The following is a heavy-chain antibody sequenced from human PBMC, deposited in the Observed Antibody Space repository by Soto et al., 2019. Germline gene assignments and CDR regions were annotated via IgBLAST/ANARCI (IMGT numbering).Heavy chain of an antibody. CDR3: GRDPSGHFIEY. V-gene: IGHV1-18*01. CDR2: ISGYNGTT. Sequence: QVQLVQSGAAVKKPGASWKFSCKPSGYTFTIYGVAWVRQAPGQGLEGMGWISGYNGTTNYAQQFQGRVTTTTNTPTSTAYMELRGLRADYTAVYSCGRDPSGHFIEYWGQGTLVTVSS. CDR1: GYTFTIYG. J-gene: IGHJ4*02.